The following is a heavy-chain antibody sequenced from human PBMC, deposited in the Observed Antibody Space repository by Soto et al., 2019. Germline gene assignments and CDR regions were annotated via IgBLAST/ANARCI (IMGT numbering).Heavy chain of an antibody. CDR1: GYSFTSYW. CDR2: IYPGDSDT. J-gene: IGHJ4*02. CDR3: ARRTAAAGTFLDY. Sequence: PGESLKISCQGSGYSFTSYWIGWVRRMPGKGLEWMGIIYPGDSDTRYSPSFQGQVTISADKSISTAYLQWSSLKASDTAMYYCARRTAAAGTFLDYWGQGTLVTVSS. V-gene: IGHV5-51*01. D-gene: IGHD6-13*01.